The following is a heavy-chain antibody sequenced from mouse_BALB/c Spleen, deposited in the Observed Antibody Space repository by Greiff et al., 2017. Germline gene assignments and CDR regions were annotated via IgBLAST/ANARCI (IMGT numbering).Heavy chain of an antibody. CDR1: GFTFSSYG. CDR3: ARHEDYDYDSQDY. Sequence: EVKLVESGGDLVKPGGSLKLSCAASGFTFSSYGMSWVRQTPDKRLEWVATISSGGSYTYYPDSVKGRFTISRDNAKNTLYLQMSSLKSEDTAMYYCARHEDYDYDSQDYWGQGTSVTVSS. CDR2: ISSGGSYT. V-gene: IGHV5-6*01. D-gene: IGHD2-4*01. J-gene: IGHJ4*01.